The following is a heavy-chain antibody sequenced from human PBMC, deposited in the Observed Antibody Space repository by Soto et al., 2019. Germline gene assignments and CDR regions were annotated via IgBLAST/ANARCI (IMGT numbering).Heavy chain of an antibody. CDR2: IYYSGST. J-gene: IGHJ6*02. CDR3: ARGRGRGDFWSGSNYYYGMDV. Sequence: SETLSLTCTVSGGSISSYYWSWIRQPPGKGLEWIGYIYYSGSTNYNPSLKSRVTISVDTSKNQFSLKLSSVTAADTAVYYCARGRGRGDFWSGSNYYYGMDVWGQGTTVTVSS. V-gene: IGHV4-59*01. CDR1: GGSISSYY. D-gene: IGHD3-3*01.